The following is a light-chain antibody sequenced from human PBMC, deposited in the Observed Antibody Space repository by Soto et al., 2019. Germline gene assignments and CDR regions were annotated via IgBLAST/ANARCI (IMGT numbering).Light chain of an antibody. CDR2: AAS. J-gene: IGKJ2*01. V-gene: IGKV1-39*01. CDR1: QSISSY. Sequence: DIQMTQSPSSLSASVGDRVTITCRASQSISSYLNWYQQKPGKAPKLLIYAASSLHSGVPSRFSGSGSGTAFTLTISSLQPEDFATYYCQRSYSTPYTFGQGTKLEIK. CDR3: QRSYSTPYT.